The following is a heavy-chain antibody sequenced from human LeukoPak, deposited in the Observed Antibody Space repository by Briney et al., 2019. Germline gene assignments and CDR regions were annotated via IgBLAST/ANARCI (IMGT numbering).Heavy chain of an antibody. J-gene: IGHJ6*04. V-gene: IGHV4-4*07. Sequence: SETLSLTCTVSGVSVSSYYCNWIRQPAGKGLEWIGRMSTSGSANYNPSLKSRVIMSVDTSKNQFSLKLSSVTAADTAVYYCARLPSVSGTYYSSGDVWGKGTTVTVSS. CDR3: ARLPSVSGTYYSSGDV. D-gene: IGHD3-10*01. CDR1: GVSVSSYY. CDR2: MSTSGSA.